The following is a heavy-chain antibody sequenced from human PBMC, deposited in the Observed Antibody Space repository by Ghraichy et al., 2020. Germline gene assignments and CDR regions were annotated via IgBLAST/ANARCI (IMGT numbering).Heavy chain of an antibody. CDR2: ISQDGSEQ. D-gene: IGHD2-2*03. CDR1: GFVFRSYW. J-gene: IGHJ4*02. CDR3: VRNHRFYSYKFGSFGYCLFDT. Sequence: GGSLRLSCSASGFVFRSYWMSWVRQAPGKGLEWVAHISQDGSEQFYGDAVKGRFTIARDNAENFVYLQMNSLSAEDTAAYYCVRNHRFYSYKFGSFGYCLFDTWGQGTQVTVTS. V-gene: IGHV3-7*03.